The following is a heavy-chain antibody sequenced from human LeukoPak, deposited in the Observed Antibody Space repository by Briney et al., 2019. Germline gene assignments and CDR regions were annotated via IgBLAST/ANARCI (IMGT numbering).Heavy chain of an antibody. CDR3: ARARGSGYYPYYFDY. J-gene: IGHJ4*02. D-gene: IGHD3-22*01. CDR2: IYYSGSI. CDR1: GGSISSYY. Sequence: SETLSLTCIVSGGSISSYYWTWIRQPPGNGLEWIGYIYYSGSINYNPSLKSRVTVSVDTSKNQFSLKLSSVTAADTAVYYCARARGSGYYPYYFDYWGQGTLVTVSS. V-gene: IGHV4-59*12.